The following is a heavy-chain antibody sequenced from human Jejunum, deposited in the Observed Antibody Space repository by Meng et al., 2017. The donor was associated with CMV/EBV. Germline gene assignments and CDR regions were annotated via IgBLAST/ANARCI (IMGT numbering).Heavy chain of an antibody. CDR1: TSYA. D-gene: IGHD2-2*01. Sequence: TSYAINWVRQATRQGLEWMGWMNPNSGNTGYAQKSQGRVTMTRNTSISTAYMELSSLRSEDTAVYYCARKYCSSSSCKGGHGMDVWGQGTTVTVSS. V-gene: IGHV1-8*01. CDR2: MNPNSGNT. J-gene: IGHJ6*02. CDR3: ARKYCSSSSCKGGHGMDV.